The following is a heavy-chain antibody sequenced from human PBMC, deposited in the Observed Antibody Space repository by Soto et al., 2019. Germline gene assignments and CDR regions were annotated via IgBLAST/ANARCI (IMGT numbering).Heavy chain of an antibody. J-gene: IGHJ6*02. Sequence: SETLSLTCTVSGGSISSSSYYWGWIRQPPGKGLEWIGSIYYSGSTYYNPSLKSRVTISVDTSKNQFSLKLSSVTAADTAVYYCASQLLGDTAMGTLYYYYYGMDVWGQGTTVTVSS. D-gene: IGHD5-18*01. CDR3: ASQLLGDTAMGTLYYYYYGMDV. V-gene: IGHV4-39*01. CDR1: GGSISSSSYY. CDR2: IYYSGST.